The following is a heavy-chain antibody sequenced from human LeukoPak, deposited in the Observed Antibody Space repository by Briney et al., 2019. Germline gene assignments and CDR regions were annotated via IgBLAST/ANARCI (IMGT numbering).Heavy chain of an antibody. CDR1: GFTFHTYT. D-gene: IGHD2-21*02. CDR3: ARDVGGGDTFDY. J-gene: IGHJ4*02. V-gene: IGHV3-21*01. CDR2: ISSSSRYI. Sequence: GGSLRLSCAASGFTFHTYTMNWVRQAPGKGLEWVSSISSSSRYIYYADSLKGRFTISRDNAKNTLFLQMNSLRAEDTAVYFCARDVGGGDTFDYWGQGTLVTVSS.